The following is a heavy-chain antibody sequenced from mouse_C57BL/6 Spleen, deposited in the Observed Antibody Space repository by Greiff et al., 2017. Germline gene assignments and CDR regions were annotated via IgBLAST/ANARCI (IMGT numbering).Heavy chain of an antibody. J-gene: IGHJ3*01. V-gene: IGHV1-22*01. CDR3: ASGVYYGSGYLAY. Sequence: VQLQQPGPELVKPGASVKLSCKASGYTFTNYYMHWVKQSPGKSLEWIGNINPNNGGTRYNEKFKGKATLTVNKTSSTAYMELRSLTSEDSSVDYWASGVYYGSGYLAYWGQGTLVTVSA. CDR2: INPNNGGT. D-gene: IGHD1-1*01. CDR1: GYTFTNYY.